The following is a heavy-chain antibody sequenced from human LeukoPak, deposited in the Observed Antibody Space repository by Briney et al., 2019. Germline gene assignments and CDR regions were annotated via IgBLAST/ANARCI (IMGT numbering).Heavy chain of an antibody. V-gene: IGHV4-61*02. CDR3: ARNYDFWSGSMDV. Sequence: SETLSLTCTGSGGSISSGSYYWSWIRQPAGRGMEWIGRIYTSGSTNYNPSLKSRVTISVDTSKNQFSLKLSSVTAADTAVYYCARNYDFWSGSMDVLGKGTTVTVSS. D-gene: IGHD3-3*01. CDR1: GGSISSGSYY. J-gene: IGHJ6*03. CDR2: IYTSGST.